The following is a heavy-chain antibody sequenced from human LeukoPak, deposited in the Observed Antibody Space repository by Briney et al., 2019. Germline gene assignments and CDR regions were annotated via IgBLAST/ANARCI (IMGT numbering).Heavy chain of an antibody. J-gene: IGHJ4*02. V-gene: IGHV3-23*01. CDR2: ISDSGGST. Sequence: GGSLRLSCAASGFTFTSYTMTWVRQAPGKGREWVYGISDSGGSTHYADSVKGRFTISRDNSKHTLYLHMNSLRLEDTAVYWCAKTLWGLTLLSSDYWGQGTLVTVSS. CDR1: GFTFTSYT. D-gene: IGHD3-16*01. CDR3: AKTLWGLTLLSSDY.